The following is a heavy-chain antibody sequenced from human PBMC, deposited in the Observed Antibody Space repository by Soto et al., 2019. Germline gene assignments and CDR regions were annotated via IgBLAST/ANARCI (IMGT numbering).Heavy chain of an antibody. D-gene: IGHD6-13*01. J-gene: IGHJ6*02. CDR2: INHSGST. CDR3: ARGRRGSSSWYHYYYGMDV. V-gene: IGHV4-34*01. Sequence: SETLSLTCAVYGGSFSGYYWSWIRQPPGKGLEWIGEINHSGSTNYNPSLKSRVTISVDTSKNQFSLKLSSVTAADTAVYYCARGRRGSSSWYHYYYGMDVWGQGTTVTV. CDR1: GGSFSGYY.